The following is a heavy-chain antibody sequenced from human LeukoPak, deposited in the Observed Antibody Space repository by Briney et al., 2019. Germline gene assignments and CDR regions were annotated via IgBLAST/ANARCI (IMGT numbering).Heavy chain of an antibody. J-gene: IGHJ4*02. CDR3: ARLRSAAGSGPSDY. V-gene: IGHV4-39*01. CDR2: IYYSGST. CDR1: GGSISSSSYY. D-gene: IGHD6-13*01. Sequence: SETLSLTCTVSGGSISSSSYYWGWLRQPPGKGLEWIGSIYYSGSTYYNPSLKSRVTISVDTSQNQFSLRLSSVTAADPAVYYCARLRSAAGSGPSDYWGQGTLVTVSS.